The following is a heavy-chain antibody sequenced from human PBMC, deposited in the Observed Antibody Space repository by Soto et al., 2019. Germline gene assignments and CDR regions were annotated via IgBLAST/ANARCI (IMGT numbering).Heavy chain of an antibody. Sequence: SETLSLTCAVSGVSIGSHDWWTWVRQPPGKGLKWIGESHQSGNTNYNSSLESRVTISLDKSKNHFSLQLSSVTVADTAVYYCATRDTGRVYWGQGTLVTVSS. CDR3: ATRDTGRVY. CDR2: SHQSGNT. V-gene: IGHV4-4*02. D-gene: IGHD5-18*01. J-gene: IGHJ4*02. CDR1: GVSIGSHDW.